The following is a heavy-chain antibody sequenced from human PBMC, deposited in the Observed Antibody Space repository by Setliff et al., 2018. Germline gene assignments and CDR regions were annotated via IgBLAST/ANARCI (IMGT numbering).Heavy chain of an antibody. CDR1: GYTFTSYD. D-gene: IGHD1-26*01. V-gene: IGHV1-2*02. J-gene: IGHJ4*02. CDR2: INPNKDVT. Sequence: ASVNVSCKASGYTFTSYDINWLRQAPGQGLEWLGWINPNKDVTKYAQKFQDRILMTKDTSLNTVYMELRSLRSDDTALYYCARDGSAFFYEHWGQGSLVTVSS. CDR3: ARDGSAFFYEH.